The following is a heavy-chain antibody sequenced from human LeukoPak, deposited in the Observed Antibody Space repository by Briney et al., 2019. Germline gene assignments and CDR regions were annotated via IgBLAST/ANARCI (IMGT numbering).Heavy chain of an antibody. D-gene: IGHD6-13*01. Sequence: QPGGSLRLSCAASGFTFNNYAMHWVRQAPGKGLEWVALISYDGSSKYYADSVKGRFTISRDNSKNTLYLQMHSLRGEDAAVYYCARGLDSSSWLTWFDPWGQGTLVTVSS. CDR3: ARGLDSSSWLTWFDP. CDR2: ISYDGSSK. V-gene: IGHV3-30*04. J-gene: IGHJ5*02. CDR1: GFTFNNYA.